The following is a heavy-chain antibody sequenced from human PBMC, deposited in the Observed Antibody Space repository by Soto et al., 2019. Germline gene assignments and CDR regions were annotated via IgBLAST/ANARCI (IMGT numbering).Heavy chain of an antibody. J-gene: IGHJ4*02. V-gene: IGHV1-69*02. Sequence: QVQLVQSGAEVKKPGSSVKVSCKASGGTFSSYSISWVRQAPGQGLEWMGRIIPIVGIANYAQKFQGRVTSIADKSTSTADMELSSLRSEDTAVYYCARVGYCSGGSCDHIVNWGQGTLVTVSS. D-gene: IGHD2-15*01. CDR3: ARVGYCSGGSCDHIVN. CDR2: IIPIVGIA. CDR1: GGTFSSYS.